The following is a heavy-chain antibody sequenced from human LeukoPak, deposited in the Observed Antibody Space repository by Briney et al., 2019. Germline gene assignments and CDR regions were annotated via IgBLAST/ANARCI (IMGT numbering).Heavy chain of an antibody. Sequence: PGGSLRLSCAAPGFTVSSNYMSWVRQAPGKGLEWVSVIYSGGSTYYADSVKGRFTISRDNSKNTLYLQMNSLRAEDTAVYYCASRDSSGYYYEDYYYYGMDVWGQGTTVTVSS. J-gene: IGHJ6*02. V-gene: IGHV3-53*01. CDR3: ASRDSSGYYYEDYYYYGMDV. CDR1: GFTVSSNY. D-gene: IGHD3-22*01. CDR2: IYSGGST.